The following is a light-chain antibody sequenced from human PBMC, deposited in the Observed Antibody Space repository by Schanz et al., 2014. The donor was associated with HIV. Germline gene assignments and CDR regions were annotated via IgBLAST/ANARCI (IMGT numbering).Light chain of an antibody. CDR3: QQYGSSPWT. Sequence: IVLTQSPGTLSLSPGEGATLSCRASQSVSSSYLAWYQQKPGQAPRLLIYGASSRATGIPDRFSGSGSGTDFILSISRLEPEDFAVYYCQQYGSSPWTFGQGTKVEIK. J-gene: IGKJ1*01. V-gene: IGKV3-20*01. CDR1: QSVSSSY. CDR2: GAS.